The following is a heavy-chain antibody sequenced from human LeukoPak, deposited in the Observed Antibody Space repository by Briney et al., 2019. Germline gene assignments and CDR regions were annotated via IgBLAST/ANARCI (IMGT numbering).Heavy chain of an antibody. CDR2: ITVSGSSA. CDR3: ARDSWAPYYYDRSGYFDV. D-gene: IGHD3-22*01. Sequence: GGSLRLSCAASGFTLSFYEMNWVRQAPGKGLEWISYITVSGSSAYYADSVKGRFTISRDNGRNLLYLQMNGLRGDDTAIYYCARDSWAPYYYDRSGYFDVWGQGILVTVSS. J-gene: IGHJ4*02. V-gene: IGHV3-48*03. CDR1: GFTLSFYE.